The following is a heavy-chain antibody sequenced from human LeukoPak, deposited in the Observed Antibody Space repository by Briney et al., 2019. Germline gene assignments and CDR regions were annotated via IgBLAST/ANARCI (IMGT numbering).Heavy chain of an antibody. J-gene: IGHJ6*03. CDR1: GFTFSSYH. CDR3: AKDKERESDFYYYMDV. Sequence: PGGSLRLSCAASGFTFSSYHMNWVRQAPGKGLEWVSSISSSSSYIYYADSVKGRFTVSRDNAKNSLYLQMNSLRAEDTAVYYCAKDKERESDFYYYMDVWGKGTTVTVSS. CDR2: ISSSSSYI. V-gene: IGHV3-21*01.